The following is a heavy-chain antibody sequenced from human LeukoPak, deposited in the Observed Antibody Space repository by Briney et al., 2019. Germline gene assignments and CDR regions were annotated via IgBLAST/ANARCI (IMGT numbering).Heavy chain of an antibody. CDR1: GFTFTTYA. Sequence: GGSLRLSCTASGFTFTTYAMSWVRQAPGKGLEWVSTISGNGGMTYYEDSVKGRFTISRDNSKNTLYLQVSSLRAEDTAMYYCANDGTGVHVWTPEAFDLWGPGTMVIVSS. D-gene: IGHD1-1*01. CDR3: ANDGTGVHVWTPEAFDL. J-gene: IGHJ3*01. CDR2: ISGNGGMT. V-gene: IGHV3-23*01.